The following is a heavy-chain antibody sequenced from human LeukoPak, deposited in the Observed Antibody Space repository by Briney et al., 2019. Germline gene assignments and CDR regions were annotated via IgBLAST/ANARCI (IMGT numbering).Heavy chain of an antibody. CDR2: IYPGDSDT. J-gene: IGHJ3*02. V-gene: IGHV5-51*01. CDR1: GYSFTSYW. CDR3: ARLVSSGWGTFDI. Sequence: GGSLKISLKGSGYSFTSYWIGWVRPMPGKGLEWMGIIYPGDSDTRYSPSFQGQVTISADKSISTAYLQWSSLKASDTAMYYCARLVSSGWGTFDILAQGTMVTVSS. D-gene: IGHD6-19*01.